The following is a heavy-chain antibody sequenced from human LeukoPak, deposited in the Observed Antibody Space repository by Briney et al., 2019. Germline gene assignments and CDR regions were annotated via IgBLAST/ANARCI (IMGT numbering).Heavy chain of an antibody. J-gene: IGHJ3*02. D-gene: IGHD3-10*02. V-gene: IGHV3-13*01. CDR2: IGTAGDT. CDR1: GFTFSSYD. CDR3: AGGLPMFGAFGI. Sequence: GGSLRLSCAASGFTFSSYDMHWVRQATGKGLEWVSAIGTAGDTYYPGSVKGRFTISRENAKNSLYLQMNSLRAGDTAAYYCAGGLPMFGAFGIWGQGTMVTVSS.